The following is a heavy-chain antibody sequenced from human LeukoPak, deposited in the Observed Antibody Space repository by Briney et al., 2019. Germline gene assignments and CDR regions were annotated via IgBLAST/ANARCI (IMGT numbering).Heavy chain of an antibody. Sequence: SETLSLTCTVSGGSISSYYWSWIRQPAGKGLEWIGRIYTSGSTNYNPSLKSRVTMSVDTSKNQFSLKLSSVTAADTAVYYCASGYSSGWYLDAFDIWGQGTMVTVSS. J-gene: IGHJ3*02. D-gene: IGHD6-19*01. CDR3: ASGYSSGWYLDAFDI. V-gene: IGHV4-4*07. CDR1: GGSISSYY. CDR2: IYTSGST.